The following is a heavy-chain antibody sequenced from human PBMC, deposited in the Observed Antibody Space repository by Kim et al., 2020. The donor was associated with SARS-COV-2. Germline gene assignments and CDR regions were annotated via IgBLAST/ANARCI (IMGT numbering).Heavy chain of an antibody. D-gene: IGHD3-10*01. CDR2: GST. CDR3: ARADYYLDY. Sequence: GSTNYNPAIKSRHTMSVATSKSQFSLRLSSGTAADTAVYYCARADYYLDYWDQGILITVSS. J-gene: IGHJ4*02. V-gene: IGHV4-34*01.